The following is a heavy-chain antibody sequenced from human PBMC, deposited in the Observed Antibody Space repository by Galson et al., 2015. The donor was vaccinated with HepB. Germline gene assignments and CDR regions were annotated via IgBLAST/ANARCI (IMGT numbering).Heavy chain of an antibody. CDR3: AREEVIVVAAATHGNYYYMDV. Sequence: SLRLSCAASGFSIIDYHMSWIRQAPGTGLEWISYISSGGPNIHFADSVKGRFTISRDNAKNSLYLQLNGLRGEDTAIYFCAREEVIVVAAATHGNYYYMDVWGKGTTVTVSS. J-gene: IGHJ6*03. CDR1: GFSIIDYH. D-gene: IGHD2-2*01. V-gene: IGHV3-11*01. CDR2: ISSGGPNI.